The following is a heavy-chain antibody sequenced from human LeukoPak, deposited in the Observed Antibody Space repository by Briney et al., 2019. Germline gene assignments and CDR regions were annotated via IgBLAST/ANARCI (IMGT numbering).Heavy chain of an antibody. V-gene: IGHV4-59*01. J-gene: IGHJ3*02. CDR3: ARVRGDYVVKDDAFDI. CDR1: GGSISSYY. D-gene: IGHD4-23*01. Sequence: PSETLSLTCTVSGGSISSYYWSWIRQPPGKGLEWIGYIYYSGSTNYNPSLKSRVTISVDTSKNQFSLKLSSVTAADTAVYYCARVRGDYVVKDDAFDIWGQGTMVTVSS. CDR2: IYYSGST.